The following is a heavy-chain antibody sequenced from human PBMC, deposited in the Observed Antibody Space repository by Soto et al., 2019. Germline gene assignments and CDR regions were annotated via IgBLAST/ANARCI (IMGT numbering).Heavy chain of an antibody. CDR3: ARYSSGWGNTYFDY. D-gene: IGHD6-19*01. Sequence: LRLSCAASGFTVSSNYMSWVRQAPGKGLEWASVIYSGGSTYYADSVKGRFTISRDNSKNTLYLQMNSLRAEDTAVYYCARYSSGWGNTYFDYWGQGTLVTVSS. CDR1: GFTVSSNY. V-gene: IGHV3-66*01. CDR2: IYSGGST. J-gene: IGHJ4*02.